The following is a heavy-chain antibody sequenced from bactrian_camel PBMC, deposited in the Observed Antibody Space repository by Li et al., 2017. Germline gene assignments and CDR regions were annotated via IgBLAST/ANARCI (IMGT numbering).Heavy chain of an antibody. CDR1: GDTIGRYC. CDR3: AASWGWCAGAGSVAREDFGY. J-gene: IGHJ6*01. V-gene: IGHV3S55*01. CDR2: IGTDGIT. D-gene: IGHD6*01. Sequence: HVQLVESGGASVQAGGSLRLSCVASGDTIGRYCMGWFRQIPDKEREGVARIGTDGITAYADSVKGRFTISLDNAKKALYLEMNSLQLEDTAMYYCAASWGWCAGAGSVAREDFGYWGRGTQVTVS.